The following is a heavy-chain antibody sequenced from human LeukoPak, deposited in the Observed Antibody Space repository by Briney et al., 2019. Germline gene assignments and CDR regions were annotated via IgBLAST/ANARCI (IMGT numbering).Heavy chain of an antibody. CDR3: ARDSYGSGSYLIDY. Sequence: GGSLRLSCAASAFTFSRYWTSWVRQAPGKGLEWVANINEDGSEKYYLDSVRGRFTISRDNAKNSLYLQMNSLRAEDTAVYYCARDSYGSGSYLIDYWGQGTLVTVSS. V-gene: IGHV3-7*01. D-gene: IGHD3-10*01. CDR1: AFTFSRYW. CDR2: INEDGSEK. J-gene: IGHJ4*02.